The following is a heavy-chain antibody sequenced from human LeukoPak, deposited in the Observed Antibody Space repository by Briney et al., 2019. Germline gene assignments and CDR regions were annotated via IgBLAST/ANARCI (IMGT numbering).Heavy chain of an antibody. Sequence: GGSLRLSCVASGFTFDDYAMHWVRQAPGKGLEWVSGISWNSGSIGYADSVKGRFTISRDNAKNSLYLQMNSLRAEDMALYYCAKASRATITRGLLDYWGQGTLVTVSS. J-gene: IGHJ4*02. V-gene: IGHV3-9*03. D-gene: IGHD5-12*01. CDR1: GFTFDDYA. CDR3: AKASRATITRGLLDY. CDR2: ISWNSGSI.